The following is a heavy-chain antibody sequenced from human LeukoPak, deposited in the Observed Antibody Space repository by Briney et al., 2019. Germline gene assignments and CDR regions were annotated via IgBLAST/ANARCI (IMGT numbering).Heavy chain of an antibody. J-gene: IGHJ4*02. CDR3: ARDRLYDILTGPFDC. V-gene: IGHV4-4*07. D-gene: IGHD3-9*01. Sequence: SETLSLTCIVSGGSISSYYWSWIRQAAGKGLEWVGRIYDGGSTHYNPSLKSRVTMSLDTSKNQFSLNLNSVTAADTAVYYCARDRLYDILTGPFDCWGQGTLVTVSS. CDR1: GGSISSYY. CDR2: IYDGGST.